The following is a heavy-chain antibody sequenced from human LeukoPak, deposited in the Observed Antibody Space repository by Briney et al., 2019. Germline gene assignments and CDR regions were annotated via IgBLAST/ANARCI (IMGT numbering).Heavy chain of an antibody. Sequence: ASVKVSCKASGGTFSSYAISWVRQAPGQGLEWMGRIIPILGIANYAQKFQGRVTITVDKSTSTAYMELSSLRSEDTAVYYCARVAHYYGSGIDWFDPWGQGTLVTVSS. CDR2: IIPILGIA. D-gene: IGHD3-10*01. J-gene: IGHJ5*02. V-gene: IGHV1-69*04. CDR1: GGTFSSYA. CDR3: ARVAHYYGSGIDWFDP.